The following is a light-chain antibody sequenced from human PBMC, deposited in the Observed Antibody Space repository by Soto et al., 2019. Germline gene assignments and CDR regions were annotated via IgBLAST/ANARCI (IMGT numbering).Light chain of an antibody. CDR2: EVS. CDR3: SSYTRSSAFYV. V-gene: IGLV2-14*01. Sequence: QSALTQPASVSGPPGSPIPIPCTGTGSDFGAYNYVSWFQQHPGKAPKLLIYEVSNRPSGVSYRFSGSKSGSTASLTISGLQAEDEADYYCSSYTRSSAFYVFGTGTKVTVL. J-gene: IGLJ1*01. CDR1: GSDFGAYNY.